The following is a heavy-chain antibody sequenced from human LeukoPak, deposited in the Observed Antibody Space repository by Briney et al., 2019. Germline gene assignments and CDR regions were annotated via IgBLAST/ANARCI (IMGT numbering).Heavy chain of an antibody. CDR2: ISYDGNDE. CDR1: GFTFSNYG. CDR3: ARERGRGRDSPWFDY. D-gene: IGHD1-26*01. V-gene: IGHV3-30*03. J-gene: IGHJ4*02. Sequence: GGSLRLSCVASGFTFSNYGMHWVRQAPGKGLEWVTTISYDGNDEYYADSVKGRFTISRDNSKNTLDLQMTGLRAEDTAVYYCARERGRGRDSPWFDYWGQGTLVTVSS.